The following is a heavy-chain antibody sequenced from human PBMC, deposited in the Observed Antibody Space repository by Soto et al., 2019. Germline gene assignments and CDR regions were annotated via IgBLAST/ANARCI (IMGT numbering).Heavy chain of an antibody. CDR3: ARESGGTTATLDYYYFYMDV. V-gene: IGHV1-2*04. Sequence: QVQLVQSGAEVKKPGASVRVSCKASGYSFSAYYIHWMRQAPGQVLEWMGWINPNSGGTKFAQKFQGWVTMTRDTSISTAYMELSRLKSDDTAVYFCARESGGTTATLDYYYFYMDVWGKGTTVTVSS. D-gene: IGHD4-17*01. CDR1: GYSFSAYY. J-gene: IGHJ6*03. CDR2: INPNSGGT.